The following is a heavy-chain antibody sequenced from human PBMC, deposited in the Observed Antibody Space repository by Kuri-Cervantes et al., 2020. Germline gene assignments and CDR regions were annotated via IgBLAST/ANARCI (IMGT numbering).Heavy chain of an antibody. V-gene: IGHV3-13*01. D-gene: IGHD4/OR15-4a*01. CDR3: TKGSRVGVGANYYYGMDV. CDR2: IGPIGDT. Sequence: GGSLRPSCEASRPTFSPCDIHWVRQPTGKGLEWVSRIGPIGDTYYPGSVKGRFTISRHNAKNSLFLQMSSLRADDTAIYYCTKGSRVGVGANYYYGMDVWGQGATVTVSS. CDR1: RPTFSPCD. J-gene: IGHJ6*02.